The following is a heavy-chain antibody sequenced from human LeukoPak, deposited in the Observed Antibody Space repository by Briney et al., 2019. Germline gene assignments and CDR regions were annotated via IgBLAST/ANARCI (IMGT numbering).Heavy chain of an antibody. CDR2: INSDGSST. D-gene: IGHD3-22*01. CDR1: GFTFSSYW. CDR3: ARGPTPPYYYDSSGYYFGY. Sequence: GGSLRLSCAASGFTFSSYWMHWVRQAPRKGPVWVSRINSDGSSTSYADSVKGRFTISRDNAKNTLYLQMNSLRAEDTAVYYCARGPTPPYYYDSSGYYFGYWGQGTLVTVSS. J-gene: IGHJ4*02. V-gene: IGHV3-74*01.